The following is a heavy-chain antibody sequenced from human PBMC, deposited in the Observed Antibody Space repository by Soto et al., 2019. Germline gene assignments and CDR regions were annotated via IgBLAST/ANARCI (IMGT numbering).Heavy chain of an antibody. Sequence: ETLSLSCVASGFSFSEYGMSWVRQTPQKPLEWVASISGNKMTTFYPDSVKGRFFISRDNSDNTLHLQMNSLRDDDTATYYCGRRRLNTVTASSDFWGPGVHVTVS. J-gene: IGHJ1*01. D-gene: IGHD6-6*01. CDR2: ISGNKMTT. CDR3: GRRRLNTVTASSDF. V-gene: IGHV3-23*01. CDR1: GFSFSEYG.